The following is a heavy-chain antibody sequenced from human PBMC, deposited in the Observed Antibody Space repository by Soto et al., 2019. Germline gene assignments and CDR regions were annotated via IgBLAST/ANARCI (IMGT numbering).Heavy chain of an antibody. V-gene: IGHV3-9*01. CDR2: ISWKSGTI. Sequence: EVQLVESGGGLVQPGGSLRLSCAASGFTVDDYVMHWVRQAPGKGLEWVSGISWKSGTIGYADSVQGRFTISRDNAKNSLYLQMSSLRTEDTAFYYCAKDMSARSDSWLNWFDPWGQGTLVTVSS. CDR3: AKDMSARSDSWLNWFDP. CDR1: GFTVDDYV. D-gene: IGHD2-2*01. J-gene: IGHJ5*02.